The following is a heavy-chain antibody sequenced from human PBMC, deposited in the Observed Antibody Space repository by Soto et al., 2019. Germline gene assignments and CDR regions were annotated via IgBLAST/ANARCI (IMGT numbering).Heavy chain of an antibody. CDR3: ARDLRGYELYGPDT. CDR1: GHTFIDSS. D-gene: IGHD5-12*01. Sequence: ASVKVSCKASGHTFIDSSMHWVRQAPGQGLEWMGWINLNSGDTYYAQKFQGRVTMTRDTSIVTAYMELSRLTSDDTAVYYCARDLRGYELYGPDTWGQGSLVTVSS. J-gene: IGHJ5*02. V-gene: IGHV1-2*02. CDR2: INLNSGDT.